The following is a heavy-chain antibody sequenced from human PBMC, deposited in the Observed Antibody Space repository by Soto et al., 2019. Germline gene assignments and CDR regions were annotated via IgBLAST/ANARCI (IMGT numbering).Heavy chain of an antibody. CDR1: GGSISTYY. Sequence: SETLSLTCTVSGGSISTYYWSWIRQRPGKGLEWIGYIYYSGSTNYNPSLKSRVTISVDTSMNQFSLRLSSVTAADTAVYYCARLNGYCVGTNCHGYYGMDVWGQGTTVTVS. CDR3: ARLNGYCVGTNCHGYYGMDV. V-gene: IGHV4-59*08. CDR2: IYYSGST. D-gene: IGHD2-21*01. J-gene: IGHJ6*02.